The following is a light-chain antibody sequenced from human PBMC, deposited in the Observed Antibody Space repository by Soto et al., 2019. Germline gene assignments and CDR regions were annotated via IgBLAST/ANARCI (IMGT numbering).Light chain of an antibody. CDR2: DAS. CDR1: QSISSW. Sequence: DIQMTQSPSTLAASVGDRVTITCRASQSISSWLAWYQQKPGKAPKLLIYDASSLESGVPSRFSGSGSGTEFTLTISSLQPDDFASYCCQQYNSYSFGQGTKLEIK. CDR3: QQYNSYS. V-gene: IGKV1-5*01. J-gene: IGKJ2*01.